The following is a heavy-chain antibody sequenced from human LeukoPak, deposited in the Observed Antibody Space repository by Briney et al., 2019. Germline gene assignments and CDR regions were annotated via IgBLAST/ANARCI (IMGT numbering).Heavy chain of an antibody. CDR3: ARMTAHAFDI. Sequence: GGSLRLSCAASGFTVSSNYMSWVRQAPGKGLEWVSVIYSGGSTYYADSVKGRFTISRDNAKNTLYLQMNSLRAEDTAVYYCARMTAHAFDIWGQGTMVTVSS. J-gene: IGHJ3*02. CDR1: GFTVSSNY. V-gene: IGHV3-66*01. D-gene: IGHD2-21*02. CDR2: IYSGGST.